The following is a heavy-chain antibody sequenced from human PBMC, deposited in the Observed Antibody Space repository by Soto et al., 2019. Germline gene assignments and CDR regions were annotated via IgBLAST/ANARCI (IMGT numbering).Heavy chain of an antibody. V-gene: IGHV4-59*01. D-gene: IGHD6-13*01. Sequence: QVQLQKSGPGLVKPSETLSLTCTVSGGSISSYYWSWIRQPPGKGLECIGYIYYSGSTNYNPSLKSRFTISVDTSKNQFALKLSSVNAADTAVYYCARVSTGYSRSGYRYWGQGTLVTVSS. CDR1: GGSISSYY. CDR3: ARVSTGYSRSGYRY. J-gene: IGHJ4*02. CDR2: IYYSGST.